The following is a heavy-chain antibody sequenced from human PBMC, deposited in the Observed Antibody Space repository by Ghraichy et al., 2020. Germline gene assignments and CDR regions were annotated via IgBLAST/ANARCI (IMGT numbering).Heavy chain of an antibody. V-gene: IGHV3-30-3*01. J-gene: IGHJ6*01. Sequence: GGSLRLSCSASGFTFSSYAMNWVRQAPGKGLEWVTIISFDGSRKYYADSVKGRFTISRDNSKNTLYLQVDNLRPEDTAIYYCATDHSHMVRKDYFFGMDVWGQGTTVIVSS. CDR1: GFTFSSYA. CDR3: ATDHSHMVRKDYFFGMDV. CDR2: ISFDGSRK. D-gene: IGHD2-8*01.